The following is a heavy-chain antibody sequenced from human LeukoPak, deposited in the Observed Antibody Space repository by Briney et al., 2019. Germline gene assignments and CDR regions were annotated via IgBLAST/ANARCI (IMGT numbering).Heavy chain of an antibody. J-gene: IGHJ4*02. D-gene: IGHD4-17*01. Sequence: SGGSLRLSCAASGFTFSSYAMSWVRQAPGKGLEWVSAISGSGGSTYYADSVKGRFTISRDNSKNTLYLQMNSLRAEDTAVYYCAKHGSRMTTVTPLGYWGQGTLVTVSS. CDR2: ISGSGGST. CDR1: GFTFSSYA. V-gene: IGHV3-23*01. CDR3: AKHGSRMTTVTPLGY.